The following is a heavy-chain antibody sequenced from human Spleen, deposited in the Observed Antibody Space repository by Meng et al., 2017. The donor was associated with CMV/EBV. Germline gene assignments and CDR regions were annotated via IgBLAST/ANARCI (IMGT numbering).Heavy chain of an antibody. V-gene: IGHV3-48*04. CDR3: ARVDCSSTSCWYYYYYGMDV. CDR1: GFSFVTYY. J-gene: IGHJ6*02. Sequence: GESLKISCAASGFSFVTYYMNWVRQAPGKGLEWVAYISTAGGSTYYADSVKGRFTVSRDNAKNSLYLQMNSLRAEDTAAYYCARVDCSSTSCWYYYYYGMDVWGQGTTVTVSS. D-gene: IGHD2-2*01. CDR2: ISTAGGST.